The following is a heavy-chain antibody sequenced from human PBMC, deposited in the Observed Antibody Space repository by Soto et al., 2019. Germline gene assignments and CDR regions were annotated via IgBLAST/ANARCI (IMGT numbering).Heavy chain of an antibody. CDR3: ARDKVERFLEWLLKEFDY. Sequence: GGSLRLSCAASGFTFSSYSMNWVRQAPGKGLEWVSSISSSSSYIYYPDSVKGRFTTSRDNAKNSLYLQMNSLRAEDTAVYYCARDKVERFLEWLLKEFDYWGQGTLVTVS. CDR2: ISSSSSYI. D-gene: IGHD3-3*01. CDR1: GFTFSSYS. J-gene: IGHJ4*02. V-gene: IGHV3-21*01.